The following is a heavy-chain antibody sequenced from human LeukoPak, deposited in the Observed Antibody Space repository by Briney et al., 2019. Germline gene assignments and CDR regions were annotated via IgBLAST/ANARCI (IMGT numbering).Heavy chain of an antibody. Sequence: SETPSLTCTVSGGSISSSSYYWGWLRQPPGKGLEWIGSIYYSGSTYYNPSLKSRVTISVDTSKNQFSLKLSSVTAADTAVYYCARHPQQWLDLGFDYWGQGTLVTVSS. CDR3: ARHPQQWLDLGFDY. CDR2: IYYSGST. V-gene: IGHV4-39*01. D-gene: IGHD6-19*01. CDR1: GGSISSSSYY. J-gene: IGHJ4*02.